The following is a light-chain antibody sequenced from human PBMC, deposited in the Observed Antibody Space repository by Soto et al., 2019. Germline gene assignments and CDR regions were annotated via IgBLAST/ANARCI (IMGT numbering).Light chain of an antibody. CDR2: GAS. J-gene: IGKJ1*01. Sequence: EIVITQSPATLSVSPGERATLSCRASQSVSSNLAWYQQKPGQAPRLPIYGASTRATGIPARFSGSGSGTEFTLTISSLQSEDFAVYYCQQYNNWPQTFGQGTKV. CDR1: QSVSSN. V-gene: IGKV3-15*01. CDR3: QQYNNWPQT.